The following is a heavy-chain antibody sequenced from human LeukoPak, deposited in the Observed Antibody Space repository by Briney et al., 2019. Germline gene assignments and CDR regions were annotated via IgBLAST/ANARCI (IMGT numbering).Heavy chain of an antibody. V-gene: IGHV4-38-2*02. D-gene: IGHD5-24*01. CDR2: IYHSGST. J-gene: IGHJ5*02. Sequence: SETLSLTCTVSGYSISSGYYWGWIRQPPGKGLEWIGSIYHSGSTYYNPSLKSRVTILVDTSKNQFSLKLSSVTAADTAVYYCARARREMVDQWGQGTLVTVSS. CDR1: GYSISSGYY. CDR3: ARARREMVDQ.